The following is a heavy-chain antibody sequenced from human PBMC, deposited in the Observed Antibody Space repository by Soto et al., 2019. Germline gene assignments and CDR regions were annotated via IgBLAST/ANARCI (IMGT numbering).Heavy chain of an antibody. CDR2: ISAYNGNT. Sequence: AAVKFSFKASGGTFSSYAISWVRQAPGQGLECMGWISAYNGNTNYAQKLQGRVTMTTDTSTSTAYMELRSLRSDDTAVYYCAREMDVWGQGTTDTVSS. J-gene: IGHJ6*02. CDR1: GGTFSSYA. CDR3: AREMDV. V-gene: IGHV1-18*01.